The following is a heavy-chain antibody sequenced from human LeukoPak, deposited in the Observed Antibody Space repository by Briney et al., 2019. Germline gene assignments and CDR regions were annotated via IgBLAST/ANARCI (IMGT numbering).Heavy chain of an antibody. J-gene: IGHJ4*02. D-gene: IGHD2-15*01. CDR1: GGSIGSYY. V-gene: IGHV4-59*08. CDR2: IYYSGST. CDR3: ARSHCSGGSCYGNFDY. Sequence: SETLSLTCTVSGGSIGSYYWSWIRQPPGKGLEWIGYIYYSGSTNYNPSLKSRVTISVDTSKNQFSLKPSSVTAADTAVYYCARSHCSGGSCYGNFDYWGQRTLVTVSS.